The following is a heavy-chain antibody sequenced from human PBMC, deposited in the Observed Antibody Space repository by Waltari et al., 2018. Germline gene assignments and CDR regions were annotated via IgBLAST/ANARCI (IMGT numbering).Heavy chain of an antibody. D-gene: IGHD6-6*01. CDR2: IYHSGST. V-gene: IGHV4-38-2*01. Sequence: QVQLQESGPGLVKPSETLSLTCAVSGYSISSGYSWGWIRQPQGKGLEWIGSIYHSGSTYYNPTRKSRVTISVDTSKNQFSLKLSSGTAADTAVYYCARLQYSSSSRKGGSFDYWGQGTLVTVSS. CDR1: GYSISSGYS. CDR3: ARLQYSSSSRKGGSFDY. J-gene: IGHJ4*02.